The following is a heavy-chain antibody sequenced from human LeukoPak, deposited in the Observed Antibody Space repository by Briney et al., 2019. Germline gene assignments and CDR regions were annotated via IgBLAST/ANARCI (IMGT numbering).Heavy chain of an antibody. CDR1: GFTFSGYG. CDR3: AKDLSGYCSGGSRYPNWFDP. V-gene: IGHV3-30*02. D-gene: IGHD2-15*01. CDR2: IRYDGSDK. Sequence: GGSLRLSCAASGFTFSGYGMHWVRQAPGQGLEWVAFIRYDGSDKRYADSVKGRFTISRDNSRNTLYLQMNSLRPEDTAVYYCAKDLSGYCSGGSRYPNWFDPWGQGTLVTVSS. J-gene: IGHJ5*02.